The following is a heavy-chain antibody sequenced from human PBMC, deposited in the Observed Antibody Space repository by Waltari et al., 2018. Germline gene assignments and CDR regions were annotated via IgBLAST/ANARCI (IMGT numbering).Heavy chain of an antibody. CDR1: GFTFRNYG. J-gene: IGHJ2*01. V-gene: IGHV3-23*01. D-gene: IGHD3-10*01. Sequence: EVQLLESGGNLVQPGESLRLSCVASGFTFRNYGMIWVRQAPGEWVGVFSTMSGSGGYIFDADAVRGRFTISRDNSKNTVYLQMSSLRAADTAVYYCAKGRGAGSHTDWYFDVWGRGTLVTVSS. CDR3: AKGRGAGSHTDWYFDV. CDR2: MSGSGGYI.